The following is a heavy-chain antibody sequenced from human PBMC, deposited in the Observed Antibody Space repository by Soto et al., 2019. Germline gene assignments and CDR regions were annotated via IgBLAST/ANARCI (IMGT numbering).Heavy chain of an antibody. D-gene: IGHD3-3*01. V-gene: IGHV3-30*03. CDR2: ISYDGSNK. CDR3: AGIFWSANYY. CDR1: GFTFSSYG. J-gene: IGHJ4*02. Sequence: GGSLRLSCAASGFTFSSYGMHWVRQAPGKGLEWVALISYDGSNKYYADSVKGRFTISRENSKNTLYLQMNSLRAEDTAVYYCAGIFWSANYYWGQGTLVTVSS.